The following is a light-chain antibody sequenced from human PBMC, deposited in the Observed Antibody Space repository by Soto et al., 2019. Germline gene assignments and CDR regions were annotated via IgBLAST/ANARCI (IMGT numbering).Light chain of an antibody. CDR1: QSVSSSY. J-gene: IGKJ5*01. Sequence: EIVLTQSPGTLSLSPGERATLSCRASQSVSSSYLAWYQQKPGRAPRLLIYGASSRATGIPDRFSGSGSGTDFTLTINRLEPEDFAVYYCQQYGSSLGTFGQGTRLEIK. CDR2: GAS. V-gene: IGKV3-20*01. CDR3: QQYGSSLGT.